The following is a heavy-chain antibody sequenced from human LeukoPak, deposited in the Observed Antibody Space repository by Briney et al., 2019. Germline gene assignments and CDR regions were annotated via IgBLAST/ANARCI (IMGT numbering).Heavy chain of an antibody. CDR2: FDPEDGET. CDR1: GYTLTELS. Sequence: ASVKVSCKVSGYTLTELSMHWVRQAPGKGLEWVGGFDPEDGETIYAQKFQGRVTMTEDTSTDTAYMELSSLRSEDTAVYYCATRETPYYYYGMDVWGQGTTVTVSS. V-gene: IGHV1-24*01. CDR3: ATRETPYYYYGMDV. J-gene: IGHJ6*02.